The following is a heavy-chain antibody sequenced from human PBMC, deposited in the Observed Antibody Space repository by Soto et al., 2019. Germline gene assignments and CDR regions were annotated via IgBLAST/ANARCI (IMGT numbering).Heavy chain of an antibody. V-gene: IGHV1-2*02. D-gene: IGHD3-3*01. J-gene: IGHJ3*02. CDR1: GYTFTAYW. Sequence: QVQLEQSGAEVKKPGAAVKVSCKASGYTFTAYWLHWLRQAPGQGLEWMAWIHPNTGDTGFAQKCQGRVTMTRDTSIRTAYMEVSSLRPEDTAVYYCARGPSSGAFDIWGQGTMVSVSS. CDR3: ARGPSSGAFDI. CDR2: IHPNTGDT.